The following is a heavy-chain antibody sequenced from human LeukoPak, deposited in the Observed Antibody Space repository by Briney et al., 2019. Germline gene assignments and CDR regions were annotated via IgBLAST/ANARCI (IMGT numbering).Heavy chain of an antibody. V-gene: IGHV3-23*01. CDR3: ANVGGYDTLTGYYEY. CDR2: ISGSGGST. Sequence: GGSLRLSCAASGFTFSSYAMSWVRQAPGKGLEWVSAISGSGGSTYYADSVKGRFTISRDNSKNTLYLQMNSLRAEDTAVYYCANVGGYDTLTGYYEYWGQGTLVTVSS. D-gene: IGHD3-9*01. J-gene: IGHJ4*02. CDR1: GFTFSSYA.